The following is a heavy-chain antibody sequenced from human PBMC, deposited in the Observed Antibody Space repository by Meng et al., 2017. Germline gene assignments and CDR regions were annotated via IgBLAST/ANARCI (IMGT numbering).Heavy chain of an antibody. D-gene: IGHD2-15*01. J-gene: IGHJ4*02. Sequence: GESLKISCAASGFTFSSYEMNWVRQAPGKGLEWVSYISSSGSSIYYADSVKGRFTISRDNAKNSLYLQMNSLRAEDTAVYYCARFLLGRRRVVDYFDYWSQGTMVTVSS. V-gene: IGHV3-48*03. CDR3: ARFLLGRRRVVDYFDY. CDR2: ISSSGSSI. CDR1: GFTFSSYE.